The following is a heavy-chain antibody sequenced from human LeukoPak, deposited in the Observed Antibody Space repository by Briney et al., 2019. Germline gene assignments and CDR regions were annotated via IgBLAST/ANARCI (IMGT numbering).Heavy chain of an antibody. Sequence: SETLSLTCTVSGGSISSYYWSWIRQPPGKGLEGIGYIYYSGSTNYNPSLKSRVTISVDTSKNQFSMKLSSVTAADTAVYYCARTSVLLWFGALLDYGMDVWGQGTTVTVSS. D-gene: IGHD3-10*01. V-gene: IGHV4-59*08. CDR1: GGSISSYY. J-gene: IGHJ6*02. CDR2: IYYSGST. CDR3: ARTSVLLWFGALLDYGMDV.